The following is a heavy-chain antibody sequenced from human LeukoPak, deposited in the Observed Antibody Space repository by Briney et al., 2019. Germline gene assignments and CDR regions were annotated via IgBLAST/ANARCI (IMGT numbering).Heavy chain of an antibody. D-gene: IGHD4-17*01. CDR2: ISGSGGRT. V-gene: IGHV3-23*01. CDR3: AKDGYGDYQYYFDY. CDR1: GFTFSSYA. Sequence: GGSLRLSCAASGFTFSSYAMSWVRQASGKGLEWVSAISGSGGRTYYADSVKGRFTISRDNSKNMLYLQMNSLRAEDTAIYYCAKDGYGDYQYYFDYWGQGTLVTVPS. J-gene: IGHJ4*02.